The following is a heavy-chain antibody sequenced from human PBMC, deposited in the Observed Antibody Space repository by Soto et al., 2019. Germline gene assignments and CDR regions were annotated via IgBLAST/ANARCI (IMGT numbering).Heavy chain of an antibody. CDR1: GYIFTSYG. D-gene: IGHD6-19*01. Sequence: QVQLVQSGTEVEKPGASVKVSCKASGYIFTSYGISWVRLVPGQGLEWMGWISAYKGDTKYAQILQGRVTMTTDTSTRTAYMELRSLTSDDTAVYYCARVAVAGTSLPPHGFDYWGQGTLVTVSS. CDR2: ISAYKGDT. J-gene: IGHJ4*02. V-gene: IGHV1-18*01. CDR3: ARVAVAGTSLPPHGFDY.